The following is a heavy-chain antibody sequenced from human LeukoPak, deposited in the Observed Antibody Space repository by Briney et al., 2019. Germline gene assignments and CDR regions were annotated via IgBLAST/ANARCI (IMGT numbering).Heavy chain of an antibody. J-gene: IGHJ4*02. CDR1: GFTFSNYA. Sequence: GGSLRLSCAASGFTFSNYALTWVRQAPGKGLEWVSYITSSSSTIYYADSVKGRFTISRDNAKNSLYLQMNSLRDEDTAVYYCARDSYCGGDCFSGFLDYWGQGTLVTVSS. V-gene: IGHV3-48*02. CDR3: ARDSYCGGDCFSGFLDY. D-gene: IGHD2-21*02. CDR2: ITSSSSTI.